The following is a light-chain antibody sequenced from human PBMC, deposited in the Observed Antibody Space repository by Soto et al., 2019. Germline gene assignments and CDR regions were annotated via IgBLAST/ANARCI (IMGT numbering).Light chain of an antibody. CDR3: QQYSNYYT. V-gene: IGKV1-5*03. Sequence: DIQMSQSPSTLSASVGDRVTITCRASQSISNWLAWYQQKPGKAPKLLIYKASTLQSGFPSRFSGSGSGTEFTLTISSLQPDDFATYYCQQYSNYYTFGQGTRLEIK. J-gene: IGKJ5*01. CDR2: KAS. CDR1: QSISNW.